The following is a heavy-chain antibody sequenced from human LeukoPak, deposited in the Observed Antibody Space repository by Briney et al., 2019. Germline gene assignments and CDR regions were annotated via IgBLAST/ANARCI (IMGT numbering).Heavy chain of an antibody. J-gene: IGHJ4*02. V-gene: IGHV3-30*03. CDR2: ISYDGSNK. CDR3: IGFGTSN. CDR1: GFTFSSYG. Sequence: GGSLRLSCAASGFTFSSYGMHWVRQAPGKGLEWVAVISYDGSNKYYADSVKGRFTISRDNSKNTLYLQMNSLRAEDTAVYYCIGFGTSNWGQRTVVPVSS. D-gene: IGHD2-2*01.